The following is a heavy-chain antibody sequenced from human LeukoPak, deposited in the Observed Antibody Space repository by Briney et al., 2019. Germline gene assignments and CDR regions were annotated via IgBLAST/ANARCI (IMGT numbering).Heavy chain of an antibody. CDR1: GYTFTSYD. CDR3: ARGLATVTTSIDY. CDR2: INPNSGVT. J-gene: IGHJ4*02. V-gene: IGHV1-2*02. D-gene: IGHD4-17*01. Sequence: ASVKVSCKASGYTFTSYDINWVRQATGQGLEWMGWINPNSGVTNYAQKFQGRVTMTRDTSISTDYMELSRLRSDDTAVYYCARGLATVTTSIDYWGQGTLVTVSS.